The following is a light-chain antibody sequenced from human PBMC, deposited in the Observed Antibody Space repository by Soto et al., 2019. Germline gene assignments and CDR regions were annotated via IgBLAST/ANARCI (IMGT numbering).Light chain of an antibody. CDR3: SSYTSSSTSVV. J-gene: IGLJ2*01. CDR1: SSDVGGYNY. V-gene: IGLV2-14*01. Sequence: QSVLTQPASVSGSPGQSITISCTGTSSDVGGYNYVSWYQQHPRKAPKLMIYDVSNRPSGVSNRFSGSKSGNTASLTISGLQAEDEADYYCSSYTSSSTSVVFGGGTKLTVL. CDR2: DVS.